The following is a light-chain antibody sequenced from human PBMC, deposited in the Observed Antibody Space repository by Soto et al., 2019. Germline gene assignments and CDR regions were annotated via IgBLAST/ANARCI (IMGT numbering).Light chain of an antibody. CDR1: QTVERW. CDR3: QQSYSTPRT. J-gene: IGKJ1*01. CDR2: KAS. V-gene: IGKV1-5*03. Sequence: DIQMTQSPSTLSASVGDRVTITCRASQTVERWLAWYQQKPGKAPKLLIYKASTLKSGVPSRFSGSGSGTDFTLTISSLQPEDFATYYCQQSYSTPRTFGQGTKVDI.